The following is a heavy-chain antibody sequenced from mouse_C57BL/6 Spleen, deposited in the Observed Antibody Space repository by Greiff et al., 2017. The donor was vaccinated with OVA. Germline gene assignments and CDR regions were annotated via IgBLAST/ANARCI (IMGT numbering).Heavy chain of an antibody. Sequence: VQLQQSGAELVRPGASVKLSCTASGFNIKDYYMHWVKQRPEPGLEWIGRIDPEDGDTEYAPKFQGKATMTADTSSNTAYLQLSSLTSEDTAVYYCTTHGSSYPWFAYWGQGTLVTVSA. V-gene: IGHV14-1*01. CDR3: TTHGSSYPWFAY. CDR1: GFNIKDYY. CDR2: IDPEDGDT. D-gene: IGHD1-1*01. J-gene: IGHJ3*01.